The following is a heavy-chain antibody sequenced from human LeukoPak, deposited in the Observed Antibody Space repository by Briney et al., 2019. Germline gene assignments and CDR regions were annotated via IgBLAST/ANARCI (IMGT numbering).Heavy chain of an antibody. J-gene: IGHJ4*02. V-gene: IGHV1-69*13. CDR2: IIPIFGTA. CDR3: ARALHSIVGATKTPFDY. D-gene: IGHD1-26*01. CDR1: GGTFSSYA. Sequence: SVKVSCKASGGTFSSYAISWVRQAPGQGLEWMGGIIPIFGTANYAQKFQGRVTITADESTSTAYMELSRLRSDDTAVYYCARALHSIVGATKTPFDYWGQGTLVTVSS.